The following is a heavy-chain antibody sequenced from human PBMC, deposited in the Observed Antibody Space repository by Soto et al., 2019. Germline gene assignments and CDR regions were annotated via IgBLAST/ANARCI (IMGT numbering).Heavy chain of an antibody. J-gene: IGHJ5*02. Sequence: GGSLRLSCATFGLTLTNYGIHWVRQAPGKGLEWVAVIWFDGVRKYYADSVKGRFTISRDTSNNMLYLQMTSLGVEDTAIYYCARDVDTSGHYTRFDPWGQGTQVTVSS. CDR2: IWFDGVRK. CDR1: GLTLTNYG. D-gene: IGHD3-22*01. CDR3: ARDVDTSGHYTRFDP. V-gene: IGHV3-33*01.